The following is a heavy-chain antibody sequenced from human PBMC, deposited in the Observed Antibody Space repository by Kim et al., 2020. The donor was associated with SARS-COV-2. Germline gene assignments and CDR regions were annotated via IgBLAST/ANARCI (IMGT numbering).Heavy chain of an antibody. CDR1: GYTFTSYA. Sequence: ASVNVSCKTSGYTFTSYAMNWVRQAPGQGLDWMGWINTNTGNPTYAQGFRGRFVFSLETSVSTAYLQISSLKADDTAVYFCATTAVAGSSNFFDYWGQGALVTVSS. D-gene: IGHD6-19*01. V-gene: IGHV7-4-1*02. J-gene: IGHJ4*02. CDR3: ATTAVAGSSNFFDY. CDR2: INTNTGNP.